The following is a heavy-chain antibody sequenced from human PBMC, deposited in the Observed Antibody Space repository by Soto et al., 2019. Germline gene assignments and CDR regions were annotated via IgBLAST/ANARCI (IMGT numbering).Heavy chain of an antibody. Sequence: GESLKISCKGSGYSFTSYWIGWVRQMPGKGLEWMGIIYPGDSDTRYSPSFQGQVTISADKSISTAYLQWSSLKASDTAMYYCARHLSGYDKNYYYYYMDVWGKGTTVTVSS. V-gene: IGHV5-51*01. D-gene: IGHD5-12*01. CDR2: IYPGDSDT. J-gene: IGHJ6*03. CDR3: ARHLSGYDKNYYYYYMDV. CDR1: GYSFTSYW.